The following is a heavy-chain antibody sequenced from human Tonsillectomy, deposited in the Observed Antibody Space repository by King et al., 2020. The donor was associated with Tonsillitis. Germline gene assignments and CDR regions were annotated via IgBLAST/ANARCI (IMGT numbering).Heavy chain of an antibody. D-gene: IGHD3-10*01. V-gene: IGHV3-23*03. J-gene: IGHJ2*01. CDR2: IYSVGSNT. CDR3: ARGVTMVRGSHWYFDL. CDR1: GFTFSSYP. Sequence: VQLVESGGDLVQPGGSLRLSCAASGFTFSSYPMNWVRQAPGRGLEWVSLIYSVGSNTNYADSVNGRFTISRDNSRNMLYLQMNSLRGDDTAIYYCARGVTMVRGSHWYFDLWGRGTLVTVSS.